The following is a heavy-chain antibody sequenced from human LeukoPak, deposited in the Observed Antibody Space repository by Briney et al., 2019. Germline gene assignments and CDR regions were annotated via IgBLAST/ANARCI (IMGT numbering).Heavy chain of an antibody. CDR3: AREPHSGSYQSYWYFDL. CDR2: IYYSGST. J-gene: IGHJ2*01. V-gene: IGHV4-59*01. Sequence: SETLSLTCTVSGGSISSYYWSWIRQPPGKGLEWIGYIYYSGSTNYNPSLKSRVTISVDKSKNQFSLKLSSVTAADTAVYYCAREPHSGSYQSYWYFDLWGRGTLVTVSS. D-gene: IGHD1-26*01. CDR1: GGSISSYY.